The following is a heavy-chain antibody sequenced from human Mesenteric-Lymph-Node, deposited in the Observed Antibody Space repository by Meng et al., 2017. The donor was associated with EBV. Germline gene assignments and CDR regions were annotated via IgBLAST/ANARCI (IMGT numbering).Heavy chain of an antibody. CDR3: AGHDFGDYAFDY. J-gene: IGHJ4*02. V-gene: IGHV4-30-4*01. CDR1: GASISSGVYS. Sequence: QVQLQQSGPGMVMTSHTLSLTCAGSGASISSGVYSWSWIRQAPGKGLEWMGYIYSRRSTYYTPSIKSRVTISVDTSKNLLSLKVNSVTAADTAVYYCAGHDFGDYAFDYWGQGTLVTVSS. D-gene: IGHD4-17*01. CDR2: IYSRRST.